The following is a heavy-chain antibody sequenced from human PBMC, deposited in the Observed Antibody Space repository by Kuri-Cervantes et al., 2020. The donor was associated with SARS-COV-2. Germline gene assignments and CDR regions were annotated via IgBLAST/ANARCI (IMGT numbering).Heavy chain of an antibody. Sequence: SETLSLTCTVSGGSISSGSYYWSWIRQPAGKGLEWIGRIYTSGSTSYNPSLKSRVTISVDTSKNQFSLKLSSVTAADTAVYYCARDLAYDSSGYAFDYWGQGTLVTVSS. V-gene: IGHV4-61*02. CDR3: ARDLAYDSSGYAFDY. D-gene: IGHD3-22*01. CDR1: GGSISSGSYY. CDR2: IYTSGST. J-gene: IGHJ4*02.